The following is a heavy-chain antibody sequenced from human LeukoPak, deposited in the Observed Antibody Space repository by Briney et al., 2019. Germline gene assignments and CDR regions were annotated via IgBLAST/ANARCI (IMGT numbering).Heavy chain of an antibody. V-gene: IGHV3-30*18. D-gene: IGHD4-4*01. CDR3: AKVETVTVQDYYYGMDV. J-gene: IGHJ6*02. CDR2: ISYDGSNK. Sequence: PGGSLRLSCAASGFTFSSYGMHWVRQAPGKGLEWVAVISYDGSNKYYADSVKGRFTISRDNSKNTLYLQMNSLRAEDTAVYYCAKVETVTVQDYYYGMDVWGQGTTVTVSS. CDR1: GFTFSSYG.